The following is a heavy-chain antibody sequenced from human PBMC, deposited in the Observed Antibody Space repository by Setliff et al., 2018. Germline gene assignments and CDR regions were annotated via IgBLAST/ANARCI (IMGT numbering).Heavy chain of an antibody. CDR1: GGSISSGSYY. Sequence: KSSETLSLTCTVSGGSISSGSYYWSWIRQPAGKGLEWIGRIYTSGSTNYNPSLKGRVTISVDTSKNQFSLKLSSVTAADTAVYYCARGPVMIVATGYFDYWGQGTLVTVSS. CDR3: ARGPVMIVATGYFDY. J-gene: IGHJ4*02. V-gene: IGHV4-61*02. CDR2: IYTSGST. D-gene: IGHD3-22*01.